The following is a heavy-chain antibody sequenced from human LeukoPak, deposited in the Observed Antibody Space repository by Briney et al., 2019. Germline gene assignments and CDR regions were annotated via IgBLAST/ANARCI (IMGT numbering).Heavy chain of an antibody. CDR1: GYTFTGYY. J-gene: IGHJ4*02. V-gene: IGHV1-2*02. D-gene: IGHD3-10*01. CDR3: ARGNVLLWFGESSFDY. CDR2: INPNSGGT. Sequence: ASVKVSCKASGYTFTGYYMHWVRQAPGQGLEWMGWINPNSGGTNYAQKFQGRVTMTRDTSTSTVYMEVRSLRSEDTAVYYCARGNVLLWFGESSFDYWGQGTLVTVSS.